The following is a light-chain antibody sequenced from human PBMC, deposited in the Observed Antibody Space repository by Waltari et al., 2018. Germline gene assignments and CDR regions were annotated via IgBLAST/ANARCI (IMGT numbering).Light chain of an antibody. CDR1: SSNIGSNT. CDR3: AAWDDSLNGVV. J-gene: IGLJ2*01. V-gene: IGLV1-44*01. Sequence: QSFLTQPPSASGTPGPRVTISCSGSSSNIGSNTVNWYQQPPGTAPTLLTYSNNQWPSGVPDRFSGSKSGTSASLAISGLQSEDEADYYCAAWDDSLNGVVFGGGTKLTVL. CDR2: SNN.